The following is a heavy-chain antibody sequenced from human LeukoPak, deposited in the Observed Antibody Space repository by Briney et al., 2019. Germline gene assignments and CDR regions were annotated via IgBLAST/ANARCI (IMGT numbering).Heavy chain of an antibody. CDR2: ISDNGGSI. Sequence: GGSLRLSCIDSGFTFGDYAITWVLQAPGKGLEWVSAISDNGGSIFYADSVKGRFTISRDNSKNSLYLQMNSLRADDTAVYYCVKIAPDLPWGQGTLVTVS. D-gene: IGHD2-21*01. CDR3: VKIAPDLP. CDR1: GFTFGDYA. J-gene: IGHJ5*02. V-gene: IGHV3-23*01.